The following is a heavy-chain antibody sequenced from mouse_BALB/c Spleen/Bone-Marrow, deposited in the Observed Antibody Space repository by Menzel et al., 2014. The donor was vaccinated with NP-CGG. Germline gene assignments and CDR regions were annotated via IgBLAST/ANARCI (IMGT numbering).Heavy chain of an antibody. J-gene: IGHJ2*01. CDR1: GFAFSSYS. Sequence: EVHLVESGGGLVKPGGSLKISCAASGFAFSSYSMSWVRQTPEKRLEWVATISSGGHYTYYPDSVKGRFTISRDNAKNTLYLQMSSLKSEDTAMYYGSKDGCYDYSYYFDYWCQGTTLTVSS. D-gene: IGHD2-4*01. CDR2: ISSGGHYT. V-gene: IGHV5-6-4*01. CDR3: SKDGCYDYSYYFDY.